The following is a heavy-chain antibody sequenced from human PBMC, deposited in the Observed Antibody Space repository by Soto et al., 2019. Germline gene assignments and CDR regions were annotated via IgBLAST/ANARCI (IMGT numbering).Heavy chain of an antibody. CDR3: ARSEQWLALGPWFDP. V-gene: IGHV1-18*01. D-gene: IGHD6-19*01. CDR1: GYTFTSYG. J-gene: IGHJ5*02. CDR2: ISTYNGNT. Sequence: QVQLVQSGAEVKKPGASVKVSCKASGYTFTSYGISWVRQAPGQGLEWMGWISTYNGNTNYAQKLQGRVTMTTDTSTSTAYRELRSLRSDDTAVYYCARSEQWLALGPWFDPWGQGTLVTVSS.